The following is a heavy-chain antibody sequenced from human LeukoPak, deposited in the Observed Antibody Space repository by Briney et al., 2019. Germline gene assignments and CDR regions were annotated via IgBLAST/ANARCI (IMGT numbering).Heavy chain of an antibody. V-gene: IGHV3-30*04. J-gene: IGHJ4*02. CDR2: ISYDGSNK. Sequence: GGSLRLSCAASGFTFSSYAMHWVRQAPGKRLEWVAVISYDGSNKYYADSVKGRFTISRDNSKNTLYLQMNSLRAEDTAVYYCASSPCPTNCWGQGTLVTVSS. CDR1: GFTFSSYA. CDR3: ASSPCPTNC. D-gene: IGHD4-11*01.